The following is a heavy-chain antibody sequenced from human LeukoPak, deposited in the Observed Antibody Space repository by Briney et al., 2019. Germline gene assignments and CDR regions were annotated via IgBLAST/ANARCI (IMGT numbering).Heavy chain of an antibody. Sequence: GGSLRLSCAASGFTFDDYAMHWVRQAPGKGLEWVSGISWNSGSIGYADSVKGRFTISRDNAKNSLYLQMNSLRAEDMALYYCAKEGCSSTSCYRGRDAFDIWGQGTMVTVSS. CDR3: AKEGCSSTSCYRGRDAFDI. V-gene: IGHV3-9*03. CDR2: ISWNSGSI. CDR1: GFTFDDYA. J-gene: IGHJ3*02. D-gene: IGHD2-2*02.